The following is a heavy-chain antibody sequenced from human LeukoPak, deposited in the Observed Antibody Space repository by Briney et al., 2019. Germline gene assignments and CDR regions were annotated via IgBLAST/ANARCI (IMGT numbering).Heavy chain of an antibody. CDR2: IYHSGST. Sequence: SETLSLTCGVSGGSISSSNWWSWVRQPPGKGLEWIGEIYHSGSTNYNPSLKSRVTISVDKSKNQFSLKLSSVTAADTAVYYCARFGHDILTGYATTATNRYAFDIWGQGTMVTVSS. V-gene: IGHV4-4*02. CDR1: GGSISSSNW. CDR3: ARFGHDILTGYATTATNRYAFDI. J-gene: IGHJ3*02. D-gene: IGHD3-9*01.